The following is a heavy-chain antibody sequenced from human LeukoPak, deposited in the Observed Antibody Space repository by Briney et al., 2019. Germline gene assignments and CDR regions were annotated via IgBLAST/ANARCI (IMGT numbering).Heavy chain of an antibody. CDR1: GYTFTGYY. D-gene: IGHD5-12*01. Sequence: ASVKVSCKASGYTFTGYYMHWVRQAPGQGLEWMGWINPNSGGTNYAQKFQGRVTMTRDESTSTAYMELSSLRSEDTAVYYCARPVGYSGPDAFDIWGQGTMVTVSS. J-gene: IGHJ3*02. CDR3: ARPVGYSGPDAFDI. CDR2: INPNSGGT. V-gene: IGHV1-2*02.